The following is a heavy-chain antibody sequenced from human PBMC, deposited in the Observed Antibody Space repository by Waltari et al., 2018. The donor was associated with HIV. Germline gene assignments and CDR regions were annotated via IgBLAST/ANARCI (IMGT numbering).Heavy chain of an antibody. CDR2: MNPNSGNT. J-gene: IGHJ2*01. Sequence: QVQLVQSGAEVKKPGASVKVSCKASGYTFTSYDINWVRQATGQGLEWMGWMNPNSGNTGYAQKFQGRVTMTRNTSISTAYMELSSLRSEDTAVYYCARVSRPRRAPIFYWYFDLWGRGTLVTVSS. CDR3: ARVSRPRRAPIFYWYFDL. V-gene: IGHV1-8*01. CDR1: GYTFTSYD. D-gene: IGHD6-6*01.